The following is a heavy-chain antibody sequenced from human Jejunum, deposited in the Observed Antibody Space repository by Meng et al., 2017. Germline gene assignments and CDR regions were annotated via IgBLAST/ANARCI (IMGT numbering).Heavy chain of an antibody. CDR2: IWHSGAS. V-gene: IGHV4-4*02. CDR1: GGSITTDW. D-gene: IGHD5-12*01. CDR3: ARGATGTRPFDY. Sequence: QVQLEESGPGLVKPSGPLSLTCAVSGGSITTDWWNWVRQPPGKGLEWIGEIWHSGASNYNPSLRSRVTISVDKSKNQLSLELASLTAADTAVYYCARGATGTRPFDYWGQGTLVTVFS. J-gene: IGHJ4*02.